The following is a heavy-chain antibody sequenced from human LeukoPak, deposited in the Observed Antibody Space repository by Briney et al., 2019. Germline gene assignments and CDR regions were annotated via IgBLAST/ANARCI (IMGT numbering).Heavy chain of an antibody. D-gene: IGHD5-24*01. CDR3: ARSREGTAHFDY. CDR1: EFIFSSYE. J-gene: IGHJ4*02. CDR2: INSNGVSS. V-gene: IGHV3-64*01. Sequence: PGGSLRLSCATSEFIFSSYEMHWVRQTPGKGLEYVSGINSNGVSSYYAMSVKGRFTISRVNSKNTLYLQMGSLKTEDMAVYYCARSREGTAHFDYWGQGTLVTVSS.